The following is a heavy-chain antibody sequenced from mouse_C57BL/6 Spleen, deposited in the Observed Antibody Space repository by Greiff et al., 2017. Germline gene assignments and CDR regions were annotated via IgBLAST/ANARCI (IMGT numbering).Heavy chain of an antibody. J-gene: IGHJ2*01. CDR2: IDPENGDT. V-gene: IGHV14-4*01. Sequence: EVKLQQSGAELVRPGASVKLSCTASGFNIKDDYMHWVKQRPEQGLEWIGWIDPENGDTEYASKFQGKATITADTSSNTAYLQLSSLTSEDTAVYYCTTGYYGSLDYWGQGTTLTVSS. CDR1: GFNIKDDY. CDR3: TTGYYGSLDY. D-gene: IGHD1-1*01.